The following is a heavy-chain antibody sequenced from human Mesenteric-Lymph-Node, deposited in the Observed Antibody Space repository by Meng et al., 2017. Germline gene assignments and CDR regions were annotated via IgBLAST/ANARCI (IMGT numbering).Heavy chain of an antibody. J-gene: IGHJ5*02. D-gene: IGHD2-21*01. CDR2: INHSGST. CDR1: GGSFSGYY. V-gene: IGHV4-34*01. CDR3: ARDSGVGIRNWFDP. Sequence: QVKLTQGGAGLLKPSETLSLTCAVDGGSFSGYYWSWIRQPPGKGLEWIGEINHSGSTNYNPSLKSRVTISVDTSKNQFSLKLSSVTAADTAVFYCARDSGVGIRNWFDPWGQGTLVTVSS.